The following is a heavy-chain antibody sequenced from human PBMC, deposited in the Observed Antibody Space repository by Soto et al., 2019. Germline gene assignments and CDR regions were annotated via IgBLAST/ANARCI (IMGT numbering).Heavy chain of an antibody. CDR1: GFAFSTYA. CDR2: ISAGGDRT. CDR3: EGSWT. J-gene: IGHJ3*01. D-gene: IGHD5-12*01. Sequence: EVQLLESGGGLVQPGGSLRLSCAAPGFAFSTYAMSWVRKVPGKGLEGVASISAGGDRTYYANSVKGRFTISKDSSKKALSMEMNRLRSEESAVYDCEGSWTWGQGTLVTVSS. V-gene: IGHV3-23*01.